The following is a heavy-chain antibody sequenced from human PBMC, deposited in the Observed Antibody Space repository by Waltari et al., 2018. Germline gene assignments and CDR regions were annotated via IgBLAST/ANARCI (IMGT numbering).Heavy chain of an antibody. CDR2: ISGSDAT. Sequence: EVQLLESGGGLIQPGGSPRLSCQASGLTSFTHAINWVRQAPGKGLEWVLSISGSDATYYADSVKGRFTVSRDYADNTIHLQMDSLRAEDTAVYFCAKPFYNWDDPLHSWGQGAPVIVSS. J-gene: IGHJ1*01. D-gene: IGHD1-20*01. V-gene: IGHV3-23*01. CDR3: AKPFYNWDDPLHS. CDR1: GLTSFTHA.